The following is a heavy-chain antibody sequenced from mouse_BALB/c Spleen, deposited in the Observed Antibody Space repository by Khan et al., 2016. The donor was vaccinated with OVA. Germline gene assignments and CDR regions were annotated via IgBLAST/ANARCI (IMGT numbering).Heavy chain of an antibody. V-gene: IGHV9-3-1*01. J-gene: IGHJ4*01. CDR3: AKPPDFAYVRAY. CDR2: INTYTGEP. D-gene: IGHD1-1*02. Sequence: QIQLVQSGPELKKPGETVKISCKASGYIFTNYGMTWVKQAPGKGLKWMGWINTYTGEPTYANDFTGRFVFSLDTSASLAFLQINNLKNEDTAAYVGAKPPDFAYVRAYWGQGTSVTVSA. CDR1: GYIFTNYG.